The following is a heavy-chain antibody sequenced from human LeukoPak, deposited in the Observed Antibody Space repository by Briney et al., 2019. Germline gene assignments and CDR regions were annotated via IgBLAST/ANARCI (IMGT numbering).Heavy chain of an antibody. CDR2: INPNSGGT. V-gene: IGHV1-2*02. CDR1: GYTFTSYA. D-gene: IGHD3-10*01. CDR3: ARDSGERGSGSYLIAY. J-gene: IGHJ4*02. Sequence: ASVKVSCKASGYTFTSYAMNWVRQAPGQGLGWMGWINPNSGGTNYAQKFQGRVTMTRDTSISTAYMELRRLRSDDTAVYYCARDSGERGSGSYLIAYWGQGTLVTVSS.